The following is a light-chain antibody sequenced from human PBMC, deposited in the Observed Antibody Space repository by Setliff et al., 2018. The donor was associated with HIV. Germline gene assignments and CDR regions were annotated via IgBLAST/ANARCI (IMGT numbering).Light chain of an antibody. J-gene: IGLJ1*01. CDR2: AVT. CDR3: NSYTSSIPLYV. V-gene: IGLV2-14*03. CDR1: SSDVGGYNY. Sequence: ALAQPASVSGSPGQSITISCTGTSSDVGGYNYVSWYQQHPDKAPKLLIYAVTNRPSGISNRFSGSKSGNTASLTISGLQAEDEADYYCNSYTSSIPLYVFGTGTKVTVL.